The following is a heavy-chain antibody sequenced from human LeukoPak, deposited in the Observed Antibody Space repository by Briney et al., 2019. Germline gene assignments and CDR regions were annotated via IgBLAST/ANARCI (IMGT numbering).Heavy chain of an antibody. CDR3: AKDSQPSTLYHDFDY. CDR2: ISWNSGSI. V-gene: IGHV3-9*01. Sequence: GGSLRLSCAASGFTFDDYAMHWVRQAPGKGLEWVSGISWNSGSIGYADSVKGRFTISRDNAKNSLYLQMNSLRAEDAALYYCAKDSQPSTLYHDFDYWGQGTLVTVSS. J-gene: IGHJ4*02. D-gene: IGHD2-2*02. CDR1: GFTFDDYA.